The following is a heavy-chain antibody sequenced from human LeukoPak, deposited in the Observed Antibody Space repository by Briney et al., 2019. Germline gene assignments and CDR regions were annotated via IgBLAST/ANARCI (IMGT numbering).Heavy chain of an antibody. J-gene: IGHJ4*02. D-gene: IGHD3-10*01. CDR3: ARLKSAPKRITMVRGVMDFDY. CDR1: VGSISSSSDY. CDR2: VYYSGRT. V-gene: IGHV4-39*01. Sequence: SETLSLTCTVSVGSISSSSDYRGWLRQPPGKGREWIGSVYYSGRTHYNSSLQSRVTISEDTSKKQFSLKLSSVTAADTAVYYCARLKSAPKRITMVRGVMDFDYWGQGTLVTVSS.